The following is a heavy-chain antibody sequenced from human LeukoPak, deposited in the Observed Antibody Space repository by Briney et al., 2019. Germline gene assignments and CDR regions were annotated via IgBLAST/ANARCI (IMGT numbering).Heavy chain of an antibody. CDR3: ANARGDY. Sequence: GGSLRLSCAASGFMFTDHALSWVRQAPGKGLEWVAFIRYDGSNKYYADSVKGRFTIFRDNSKNTLYLQMNSLRAEDTAVYYCANARGDYWGQGTLVTVSS. CDR2: IRYDGSNK. CDR1: GFMFTDHA. D-gene: IGHD3-10*01. V-gene: IGHV3-30*02. J-gene: IGHJ4*02.